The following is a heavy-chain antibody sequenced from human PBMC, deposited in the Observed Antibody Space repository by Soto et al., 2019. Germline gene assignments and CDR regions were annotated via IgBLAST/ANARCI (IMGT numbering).Heavy chain of an antibody. V-gene: IGHV3-48*02. CDR2: ISGSSSTI. CDR1: GFTFSSYS. Sequence: GGSLRLSCAASGFTFSSYSMNWVRQAPGKGLEWVSYISGSSSTIYYADSVKGRFTISRDNAKNSLYLQMNSLRDEDTAVYYCARGERCSSTSCYSHYYYGMDVWGQGTTVTVSS. J-gene: IGHJ6*02. D-gene: IGHD2-2*01. CDR3: ARGERCSSTSCYSHYYYGMDV.